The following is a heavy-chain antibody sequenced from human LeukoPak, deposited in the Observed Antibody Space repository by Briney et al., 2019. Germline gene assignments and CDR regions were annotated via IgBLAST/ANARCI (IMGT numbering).Heavy chain of an antibody. V-gene: IGHV4-34*01. CDR1: GGSFSGYY. J-gene: IGHJ4*02. Sequence: PSETLSLTCAVYGGSFSGYYWSWIRQPPGKGLEWIGEINHSGSTDYDPSLKSRVTISVDTSKNQFSLKLSSVTAADTAVYYCARSPLSITIFGVVIMGSFDYWGQGTLVTVSS. CDR2: INHSGST. D-gene: IGHD3-3*01. CDR3: ARSPLSITIFGVVIMGSFDY.